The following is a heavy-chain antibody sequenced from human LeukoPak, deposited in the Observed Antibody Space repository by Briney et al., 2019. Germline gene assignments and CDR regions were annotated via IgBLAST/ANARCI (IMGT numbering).Heavy chain of an antibody. CDR3: ARQIGGQYEDGFDI. D-gene: IGHD2-8*01. Sequence: GASVKVSCKASGYTFTSFYMHWVRQAPGQGLEWVGIINPSGGTTIYAQKFQGRVTMTRDTSTSTVYMELRSLRSEDTAVYYCARQIGGQYEDGFDIWGQGTMVTVSS. CDR1: GYTFTSFY. V-gene: IGHV1-46*01. J-gene: IGHJ3*02. CDR2: INPSGGTT.